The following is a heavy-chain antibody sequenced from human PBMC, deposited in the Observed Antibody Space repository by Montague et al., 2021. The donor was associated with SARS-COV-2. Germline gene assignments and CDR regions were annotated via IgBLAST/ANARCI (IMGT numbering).Heavy chain of an antibody. CDR2: IYTSGST. CDR1: GGSISSGSYF. V-gene: IGHV4-61*02. CDR3: ARDAGIAATGLNWFDP. Sequence: TRSLTCTVSGGSISSGSYFWSWIRQPAGKGLEWIGRIYTSGSTNYNPSLKSRVTISVDTSKTQFSLKLSSVTAADTAVYYCARDAGIAATGLNWFDPWGQGTLVTVSS. D-gene: IGHD6-13*01. J-gene: IGHJ5*02.